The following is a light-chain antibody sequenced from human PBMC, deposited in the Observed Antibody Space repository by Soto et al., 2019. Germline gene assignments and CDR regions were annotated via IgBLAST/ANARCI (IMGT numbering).Light chain of an antibody. CDR2: DDS. CDR1: NIGSKS. J-gene: IGLJ2*01. V-gene: IGLV3-21*02. Sequence: SYELTQPPSVSVAPGQTARINCGGTNIGSKSVHWYQQKPGQAPVLVVYDDSDRPSGIPERFSGSNSGNTATLTISRDEAGDEADYYCQVWDSSSDHVVFAGGTKLTVL. CDR3: QVWDSSSDHVV.